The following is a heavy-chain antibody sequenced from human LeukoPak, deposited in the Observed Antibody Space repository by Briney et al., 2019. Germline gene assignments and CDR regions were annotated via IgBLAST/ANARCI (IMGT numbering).Heavy chain of an antibody. J-gene: IGHJ4*02. CDR2: ISYDGSNK. V-gene: IGHV3-30*04. CDR3: AKDSSVWWLSTTDFDY. CDR1: GFTFSSYA. Sequence: GGSLRLSCAASGFTFSSYAMHWVRQAPGKGLEWVAVISYDGSNKYYADSVKGRFTISRDNSKNTLYLQMNSLRAEDTAVYYCAKDSSVWWLSTTDFDYWGQGTLVTVSS. D-gene: IGHD2-8*02.